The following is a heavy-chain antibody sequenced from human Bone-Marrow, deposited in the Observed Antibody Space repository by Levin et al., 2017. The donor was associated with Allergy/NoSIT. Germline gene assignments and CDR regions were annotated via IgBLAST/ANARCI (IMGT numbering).Heavy chain of an antibody. CDR1: GGSISSSSYY. CDR3: ARQHSGAQHTLYIAAAGNWFDP. J-gene: IGHJ5*02. CDR2: IYYSGST. Sequence: SETLSLTCTVSGGSISSSSYYWGWIRQPPGKGLEWIGSIYYSGSTYYNPSLKSRVTISVDTSKNQFSLKLSSVTAADTAVYYCARQHSGAQHTLYIAAAGNWFDPWGQGTLVTVSS. D-gene: IGHD6-13*01. V-gene: IGHV4-39*01.